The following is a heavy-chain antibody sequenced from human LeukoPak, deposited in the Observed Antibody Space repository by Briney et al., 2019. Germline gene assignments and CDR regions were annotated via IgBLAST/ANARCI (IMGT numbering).Heavy chain of an antibody. CDR1: GFTFSTYW. V-gene: IGHV3-7*01. CDR2: IKQDGSEK. Sequence: PGGSLRLSGAASGFTFSTYWMSWVRQAPGKGLEWVANIKQDGSEKYYVDSVKGRFTISRDNAKNSLYLQMNSLRAEDTAMYYCARDSAGNDYWGQGTLVTVSS. D-gene: IGHD6-13*01. CDR3: ARDSAGNDY. J-gene: IGHJ4*02.